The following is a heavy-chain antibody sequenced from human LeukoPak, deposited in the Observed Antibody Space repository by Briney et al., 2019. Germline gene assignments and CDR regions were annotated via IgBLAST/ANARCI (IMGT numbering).Heavy chain of an antibody. J-gene: IGHJ4*02. CDR2: IYWDDDK. D-gene: IGHD3-22*01. V-gene: IGHV2-5*02. CDR1: GFSLSTSGVG. CDR3: AHSGYYDSSGYPSQHIDY. Sequence: SGPTLVKPTQTLTLTCTFSGFSLSTSGVGVGWIRQPPGKALEWLALIYWDDDKRYSPSLKSRLTITKDTSKNQVVLTMTNMDPVDTATYYCAHSGYYDSSGYPSQHIDYWGQGTLVTVSS.